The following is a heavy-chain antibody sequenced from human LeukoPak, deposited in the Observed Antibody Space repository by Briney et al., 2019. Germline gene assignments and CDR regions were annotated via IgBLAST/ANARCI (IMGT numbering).Heavy chain of an antibody. D-gene: IGHD3-22*01. J-gene: IGHJ4*02. CDR2: IYHSGST. CDR1: GGSISSSNW. Sequence: SETLSLTCAVSGGSISSSNWWSWVRQPSGKGLERIGEIYHSGSTNYNPSLKSRVTISVDKSKNQFSLKLSSVTAADTAVYYCARVFRGAYYDSSGFLSSWGQGTLVTVSS. V-gene: IGHV4-4*02. CDR3: ARVFRGAYYDSSGFLSS.